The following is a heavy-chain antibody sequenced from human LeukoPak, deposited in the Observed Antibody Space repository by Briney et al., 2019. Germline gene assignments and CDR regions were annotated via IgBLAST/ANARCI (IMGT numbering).Heavy chain of an antibody. V-gene: IGHV3-66*01. CDR1: GFTFSSYA. J-gene: IGHJ4*02. CDR3: ARELLASHFDY. Sequence: GGSPRLSCAASGFTFSSYAMTWVRQAPGKGLEWVSVIYSGGSTYYADSVKGRFTISRDNSKNTLYLQMNSLRAEDTAVYYCARELLASHFDYWGQGTLVTVSS. CDR2: IYSGGST.